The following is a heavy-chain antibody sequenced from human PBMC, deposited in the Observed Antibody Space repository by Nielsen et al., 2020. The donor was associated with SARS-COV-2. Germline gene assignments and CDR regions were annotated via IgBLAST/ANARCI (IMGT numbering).Heavy chain of an antibody. D-gene: IGHD3-3*01. CDR3: ARGEVEGYDFWSGYQTPYYMDV. Sequence: SETLSLTCTVSGGSISSGGYYWSWIRQHPGKGLEWIGYIYYSGSTYYNPSLKSRVTISVDTSKNQFSLKLSSATAADTAVYYCARGEVEGYDFWSGYQTPYYMDVWGKGTTVTVSS. V-gene: IGHV4-31*03. J-gene: IGHJ6*03. CDR2: IYYSGST. CDR1: GGSISSGGYY.